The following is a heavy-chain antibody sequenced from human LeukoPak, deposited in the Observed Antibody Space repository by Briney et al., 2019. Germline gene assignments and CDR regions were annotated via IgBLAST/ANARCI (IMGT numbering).Heavy chain of an antibody. CDR3: ARGRGGPDY. CDR1: GGSFSGYY. CDR2: INHSGST. Sequence: KTSETLSLTCAVYGGSFSGYYWSWIRQPPGKGLEWIGEINHSGSTNYNPSLKSRVTISVDTSKNQFSLKLSSVTAADTAVYYCARGRGGPDYWGQGTLVTVSS. V-gene: IGHV4-34*01. D-gene: IGHD3-10*01. J-gene: IGHJ4*02.